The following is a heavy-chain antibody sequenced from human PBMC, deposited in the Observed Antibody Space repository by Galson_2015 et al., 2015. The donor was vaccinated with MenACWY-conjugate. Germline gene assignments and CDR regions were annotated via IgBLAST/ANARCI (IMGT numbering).Heavy chain of an antibody. D-gene: IGHD2/OR15-2a*01. CDR2: INPTGVKT. CDR3: ARARTTAYVADSLAY. Sequence: SVKVSCKAPRYIFTGYNIHWVRQAPGQGLEWMGFINPTGVKTNYAEKFQGRGTMTRDTSTGTVYMQLSSLRSEDTAVYYCARARTTAYVADSLAYWRQATLFTVSS. V-gene: IGHV1-46*01. CDR1: RYIFTGYN. J-gene: IGHJ4*02.